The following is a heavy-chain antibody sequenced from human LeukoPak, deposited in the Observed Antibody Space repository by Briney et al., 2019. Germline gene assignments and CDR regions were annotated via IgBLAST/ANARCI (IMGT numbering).Heavy chain of an antibody. V-gene: IGHV3-66*01. Sequence: PGGSLRLSCAASGFTVSNNYMRWFRQAPGKRLEWVSLVYSTGITTYADSVKGRFTISRDSSKNTLYLQMNSLRADDTAVYYCARAKRAVPADWGQGTLVTVSS. D-gene: IGHD2-2*01. CDR2: VYSTGIT. CDR1: GFTVSNNY. CDR3: ARAKRAVPAD. J-gene: IGHJ4*02.